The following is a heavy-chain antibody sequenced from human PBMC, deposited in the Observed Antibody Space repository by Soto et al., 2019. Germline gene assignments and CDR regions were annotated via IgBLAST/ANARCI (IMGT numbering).Heavy chain of an antibody. CDR2: IYWDDDK. V-gene: IGHV2-5*02. Sequence: QITLKETGPTLVNPTQTLTLTCTFSGFSHTTYGVGVGWIRQPPGKALEWLAFIYWDDDKRYSPSLKSRLTITKDTPKSQVALRMTNMDPVDTATYYCAHSRGYVGFDYWGQGILVTVSS. CDR1: GFSHTTYGVG. J-gene: IGHJ4*02. D-gene: IGHD5-12*01. CDR3: AHSRGYVGFDY.